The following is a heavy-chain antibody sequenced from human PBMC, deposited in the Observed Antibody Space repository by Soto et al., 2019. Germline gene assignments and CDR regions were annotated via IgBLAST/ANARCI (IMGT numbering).Heavy chain of an antibody. Sequence: ASETLSLTCTVSGGSISSGDYYWSWIRQPPGKGLEWIGYIYYSGSTYYNPSLKSRVTISVDTSKNQFSLKLSSVTAADTAVYYCAREAVSLFYYSSGSGDLFDICAQGTMVTASP. D-gene: IGHD3-22*01. J-gene: IGHJ3*02. CDR3: AREAVSLFYYSSGSGDLFDI. CDR2: IYYSGST. CDR1: GGSISSGDYY. V-gene: IGHV4-30-4*01.